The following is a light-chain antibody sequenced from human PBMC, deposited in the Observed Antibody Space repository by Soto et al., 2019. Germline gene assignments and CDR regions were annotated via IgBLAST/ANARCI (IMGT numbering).Light chain of an antibody. J-gene: IGLJ2*01. V-gene: IGLV4-69*01. CDR3: QTWGTGIQVV. Sequence: QLVLTQSPSASASLGASVKLTCTLSSGHSSYAIAWHQQQPEKGPRYLMKLNSDGSHSKGDGIPDRFSGSSSGAERYLTISSLQSEDGADYYCQTWGTGIQVVFGGGTKLTVL. CDR1: SGHSSYA. CDR2: LNSDGSH.